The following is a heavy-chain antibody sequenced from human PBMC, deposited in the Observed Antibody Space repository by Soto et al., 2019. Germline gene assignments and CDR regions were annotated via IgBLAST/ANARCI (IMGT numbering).Heavy chain of an antibody. CDR1: GGTFSSYT. Sequence: QVQLVQSGAEVKKPGSSVKVSCKASGGTFSSYTISWVRQAPGQGLEWMGRIIPILGIANYAQKFQGRVTITADKSTSTAYMELSSLRSEDTAVYYCAVQIGYCSSTSCYALDYWGQGTLVTVSS. V-gene: IGHV1-69*02. J-gene: IGHJ4*02. D-gene: IGHD2-2*01. CDR2: IIPILGIA. CDR3: AVQIGYCSSTSCYALDY.